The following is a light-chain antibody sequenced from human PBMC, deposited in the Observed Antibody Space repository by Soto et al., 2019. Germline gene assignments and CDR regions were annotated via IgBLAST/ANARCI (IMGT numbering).Light chain of an antibody. CDR2: EVS. CDR3: SSYRSSSTLV. V-gene: IGLV2-14*01. Sequence: QSVLTQPASVSGSPGQSITISCTGTSSDVGGYKYVSWYQQHPGKAPKLMIYEVSNRPSGVSNRFSGSKSGNTASLTISGLQAEDEADYHCSSYRSSSTLVFGTGTKVTVL. J-gene: IGLJ1*01. CDR1: SSDVGGYKY.